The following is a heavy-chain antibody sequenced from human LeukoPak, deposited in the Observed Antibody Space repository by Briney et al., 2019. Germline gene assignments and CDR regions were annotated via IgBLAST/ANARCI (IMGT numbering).Heavy chain of an antibody. CDR1: GYSFTNYW. J-gene: IGHJ4*02. V-gene: IGHV5-51*01. Sequence: GESLKVSCKGSGYSFTNYWIGWVRQLPGKGLEWMGLFFPGDSDTRYSPSFQDQITISVDTSRTQFSLKVNSVTAADTAVYYCARGDSNPWYPRGLHFDYWGQGILVSVSS. CDR2: FFPGDSDT. CDR3: ARGDSNPWYPRGLHFDY. D-gene: IGHD6-13*01.